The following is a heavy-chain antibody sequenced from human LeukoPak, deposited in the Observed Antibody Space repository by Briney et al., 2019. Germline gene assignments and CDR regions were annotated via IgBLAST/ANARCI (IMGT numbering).Heavy chain of an antibody. D-gene: IGHD5-24*01. CDR1: GIDFSSYA. Sequence: PGGSLRLSCAASGIDFSSYAMSWVRQAPGKGLEWVSGISGSGHDTYYADSVKGRFTISRDNAKNSLYLQMNSLRAEDTAVYYCASRDGYNSPPFDYWGQGTLVTVSS. CDR2: ISGSGHDT. J-gene: IGHJ4*02. CDR3: ASRDGYNSPPFDY. V-gene: IGHV3-23*01.